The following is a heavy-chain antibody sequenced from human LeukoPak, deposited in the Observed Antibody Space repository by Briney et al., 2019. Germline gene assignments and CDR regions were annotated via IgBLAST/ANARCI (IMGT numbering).Heavy chain of an antibody. Sequence: ASVKVSCKASGYTFTSYDINWVRQATGQGLEWMGWMNPNSGNTGYAQKFQGRVTMTRNTSISTAYMELSRLRSDDTAVFYCARSKKFCRGGSCDFDYWGQGTLLTVSS. D-gene: IGHD2-15*01. V-gene: IGHV1-8*01. CDR3: ARSKKFCRGGSCDFDY. CDR2: MNPNSGNT. CDR1: GYTFTSYD. J-gene: IGHJ4*02.